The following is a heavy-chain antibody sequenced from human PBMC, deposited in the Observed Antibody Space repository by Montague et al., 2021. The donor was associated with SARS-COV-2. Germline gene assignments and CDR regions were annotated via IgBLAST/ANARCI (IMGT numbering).Heavy chain of an antibody. Sequence: SETLSLTCTVSGGSISSSSYYWGWIRQPPGKGLGWIGSIYYSGSTYYNPSLKSRVTISVDTSKNQFSLKLSSVTAADTAVYYCARGGDMNWFDPWGQGTLVTVSS. V-gene: IGHV4-39*07. J-gene: IGHJ5*02. D-gene: IGHD2-21*01. CDR3: ARGGDMNWFDP. CDR2: IYYSGST. CDR1: GGSISSSSYY.